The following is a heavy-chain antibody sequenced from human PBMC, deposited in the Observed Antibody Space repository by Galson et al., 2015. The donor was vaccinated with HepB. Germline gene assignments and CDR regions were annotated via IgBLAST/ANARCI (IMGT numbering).Heavy chain of an antibody. CDR1: GFTFKNYA. Sequence: SLRLSCAASGFTFKNYAMYWVRQAPGKALEWVALIWYDGSHKYYADSVKGRFTISRDNSKNTLYLQINSLRADDTAVYYCARVGNAKRINSYMDVWGKGTTVTVSS. CDR3: ARVGNAKRINSYMDV. D-gene: IGHD1-1*01. J-gene: IGHJ6*03. V-gene: IGHV3-33*01. CDR2: IWYDGSHK.